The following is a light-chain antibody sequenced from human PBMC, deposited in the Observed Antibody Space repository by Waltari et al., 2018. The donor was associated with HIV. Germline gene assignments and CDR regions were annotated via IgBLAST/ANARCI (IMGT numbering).Light chain of an antibody. CDR3: LLSYSGVRV. V-gene: IGLV7-46*01. J-gene: IGLJ3*02. CDR2: ERE. Sequence: QVVVTQEPSLSVSPGGTVTVTCASVTGSVSRNHYTHWIQLKPGQGPRPLIYEREKRHPWTAGRCACSIIGGRAALMLAGALPDDEADYYCLLSYSGVRVFGGGTRLTV. CDR1: TGSVSRNHY.